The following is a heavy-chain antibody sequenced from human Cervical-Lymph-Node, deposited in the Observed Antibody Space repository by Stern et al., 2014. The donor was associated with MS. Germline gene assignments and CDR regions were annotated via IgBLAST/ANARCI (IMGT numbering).Heavy chain of an antibody. CDR3: ARDTSSPERSDW. CDR2: ITIVGST. D-gene: IGHD1-1*01. CDR1: GFTVSRDY. J-gene: IGHJ4*02. Sequence: VQLVESRGGVIQPGGSLRLSCTAYGFTVSRDYMTWVRQAPGKGLEWVSLITIVGSTFYTDSVKGRFTISRDDSKNTVYLHMTSLRAEDTAMYYCARDTSSPERSDWWGQGTLVTVSS. V-gene: IGHV3-53*01.